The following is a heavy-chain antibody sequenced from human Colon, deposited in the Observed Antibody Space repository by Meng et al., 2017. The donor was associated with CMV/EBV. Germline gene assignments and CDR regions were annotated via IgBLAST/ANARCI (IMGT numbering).Heavy chain of an antibody. J-gene: IGHJ4*02. Sequence: SCNASGYTFTNYHINWVRQATGQGLEWMGWMNPNNGDTGYAQKFQGRVTMTRDTSITTVYMELSSLRSEDTALYYCARGIAAGVDYWGQGTLVTVSS. V-gene: IGHV1-8*01. CDR1: GYTFTNYH. CDR2: MNPNNGDT. D-gene: IGHD6-13*01. CDR3: ARGIAAGVDY.